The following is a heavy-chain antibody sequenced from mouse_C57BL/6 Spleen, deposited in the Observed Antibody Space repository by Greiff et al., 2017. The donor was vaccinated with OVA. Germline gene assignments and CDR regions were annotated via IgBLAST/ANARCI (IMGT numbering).Heavy chain of an antibody. CDR1: GYTFTDYN. D-gene: IGHD2-4*01. CDR3: ARSDYDYDYFDY. Sequence: EVKLVESGPELVKPGASVKIPCKASGYTFTDYNMDWVKQSHGKSLEWIGDINPNNGGTIYNQKFKGKATLTVDKSSSTAYMELRSLTSEDTAVYYCARSDYDYDYFDYWGQGTTLTVSS. V-gene: IGHV1-18*01. J-gene: IGHJ2*01. CDR2: INPNNGGT.